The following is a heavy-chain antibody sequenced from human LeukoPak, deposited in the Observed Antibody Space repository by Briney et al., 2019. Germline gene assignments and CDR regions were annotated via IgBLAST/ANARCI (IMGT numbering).Heavy chain of an antibody. CDR1: GFTFSSYS. J-gene: IGHJ4*02. CDR3: ARDPDPALYYYDSSGYYLHDY. D-gene: IGHD3-22*01. Sequence: GGSLRLSCAASGFTFSSYSMNWVRQAPGKGLEWVSSISSSSSYIYYGDSVRGRFIISRDNAKNSLYLQMNSLRAEDTAVYYCARDPDPALYYYDSSGYYLHDYWGQGTLVTVSS. CDR2: ISSSSSYI. V-gene: IGHV3-21*04.